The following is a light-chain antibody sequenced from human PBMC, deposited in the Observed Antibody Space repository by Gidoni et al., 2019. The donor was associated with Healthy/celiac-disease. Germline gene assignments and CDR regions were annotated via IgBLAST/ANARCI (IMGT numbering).Light chain of an antibody. CDR3: QQRSNWPWT. V-gene: IGKV3-11*01. CDR2: DAS. CDR1: QSVSSY. Sequence: EIVFTPSPATLSLSPGERATLSCRASQSVSSYLAWYQQKPGQAPRLLIYDASNRATGIPARFSGSGSGTDFTLTISSLEPEDFAVYYCQQRSNWPWTFGQGTKVEIK. J-gene: IGKJ1*01.